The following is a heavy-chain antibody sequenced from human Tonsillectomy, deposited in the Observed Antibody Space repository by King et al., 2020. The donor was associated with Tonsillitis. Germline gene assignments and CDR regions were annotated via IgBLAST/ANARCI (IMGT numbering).Heavy chain of an antibody. CDR2: IYPSGST. Sequence: VQLQESGPGLVTPSQTLSLTCTVSGGSISSGSYYWNWVRQPAGKGLEWIGRIYPSGSTNYNPSLRGRVTISADTSRNQFSLRLSSVTAADTAIYYCVRGIYPNCFDPWAREPWSPSPQ. CDR1: GGSISSGSYY. J-gene: IGHJ5*02. V-gene: IGHV4-61*02. CDR3: VRGIYPNCFDP. D-gene: IGHD3-16*01.